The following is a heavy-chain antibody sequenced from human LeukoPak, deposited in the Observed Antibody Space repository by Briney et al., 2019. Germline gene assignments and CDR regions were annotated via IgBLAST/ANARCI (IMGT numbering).Heavy chain of an antibody. CDR2: ISGSGGST. Sequence: GGSLRLSCAASGFTFSSYAMSWVRQAPGKGLEWVSAISGSGGSTYYADSVKGRFTISRDNSKNTLYLQMNSLRAEDTAVYYCAKDPWGWGYGSASYYPGWLYPWGQGTLVTVSS. V-gene: IGHV3-23*01. J-gene: IGHJ5*02. D-gene: IGHD3-10*01. CDR1: GFTFSSYA. CDR3: AKDPWGWGYGSASYYPGWLYP.